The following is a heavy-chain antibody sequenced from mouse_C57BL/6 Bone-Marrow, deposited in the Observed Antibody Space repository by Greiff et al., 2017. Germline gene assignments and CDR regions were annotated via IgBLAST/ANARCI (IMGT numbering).Heavy chain of an antibody. D-gene: IGHD1-1*01. CDR3: ARLGTTVVGAMDY. Sequence: VQLQQPGAELVKPGASVKLSCKASGYTFTSYWMHWVKQRPGRGLEWIGRIDPNRGGTTYNEKFKSKATLTVDKPSSTAYMQLRSLTSEDSAVYDCARLGTTVVGAMDYWGKGTSVTVSS. V-gene: IGHV1-72*01. CDR2: IDPNRGGT. CDR1: GYTFTSYW. J-gene: IGHJ4*01.